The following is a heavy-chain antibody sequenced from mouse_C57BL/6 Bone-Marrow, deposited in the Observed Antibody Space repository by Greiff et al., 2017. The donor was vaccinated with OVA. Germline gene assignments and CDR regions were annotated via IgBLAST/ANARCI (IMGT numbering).Heavy chain of an antibody. CDR3: ASLYDGDCVTLFAY. CDR1: GFTFSDYG. V-gene: IGHV5-17*01. Sequence: EVQRVESGGGLVKPGGSLKLSCAASGFTFSDYGMHWVRQAPEKGLEWVAYISSGSSTIYYADTVKGRFTISRDNAKNTLFLQMTSLRSEDTARYYCASLYDGDCVTLFAYWGQKALVTVSA. CDR2: ISSGSSTI. J-gene: IGHJ3*01. D-gene: IGHD2-3*01.